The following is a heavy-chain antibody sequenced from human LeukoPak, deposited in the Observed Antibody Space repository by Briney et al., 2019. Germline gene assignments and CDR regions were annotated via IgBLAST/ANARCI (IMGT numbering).Heavy chain of an antibody. CDR3: ARVSYNSGWSYYYYGMDV. V-gene: IGHV4-39*07. J-gene: IGHJ6*02. Sequence: PSETLSLTCTVSGGSVSSSDYYWGWIRQPPGKGLVWIGSIYYSGTTYYNPSLQSRVTISVDTSKNQFSLKLSSVTAADTALYYCARVSYNSGWSYYYYGMDVWGQGTTVTVSS. D-gene: IGHD6-19*01. CDR1: GGSVSSSDYY. CDR2: IYYSGTT.